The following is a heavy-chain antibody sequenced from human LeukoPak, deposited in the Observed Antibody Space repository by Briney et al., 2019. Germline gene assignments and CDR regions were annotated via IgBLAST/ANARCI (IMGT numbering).Heavy chain of an antibody. J-gene: IGHJ5*02. Sequence: PGRSLRLSCAASGFTFSSYGMHWVRQAPGKGLEWVAVIWYDGSNKYYADSVKGRFTISRDNSKNTLYLQMNSLRAEDTAVYYCAKEAYYYDSSGYSNWFDHWGQGTLVTVSS. CDR3: AKEAYYYDSSGYSNWFDH. CDR2: IWYDGSNK. D-gene: IGHD3-22*01. CDR1: GFTFSSYG. V-gene: IGHV3-33*06.